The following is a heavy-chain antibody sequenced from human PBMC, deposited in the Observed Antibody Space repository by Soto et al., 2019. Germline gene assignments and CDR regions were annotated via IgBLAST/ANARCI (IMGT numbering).Heavy chain of an antibody. V-gene: IGHV1-18*04. CDR2: ISAYNGNT. Sequence: QVKLVQSGAEVKKPGASVKVSCKASGYTFTSYGISWVRQAPGQGLEWMGWISAYNGNTNYAQKLQGRVTMTTDTSTSTAYMELRSLRSDDTAVYYCARVPHFWSGWAYYYYGMDVWGQGTTVTVSS. J-gene: IGHJ6*02. D-gene: IGHD3-3*02. CDR1: GYTFTSYG. CDR3: ARVPHFWSGWAYYYYGMDV.